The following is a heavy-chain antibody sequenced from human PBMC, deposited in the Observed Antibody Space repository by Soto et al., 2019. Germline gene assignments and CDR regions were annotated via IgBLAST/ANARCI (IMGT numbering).Heavy chain of an antibody. J-gene: IGHJ4*02. CDR2: ISGTGGST. CDR1: GFTFSSYA. V-gene: IGHV3-23*01. CDR3: AKDRAGTTTTRPLYFDY. D-gene: IGHD1-1*01. Sequence: GESLKISCAASGFTFSSYAMSWVRQAPGKGLEWVSAISGTGGSTYYADSVKGRFTISRDNSKNTLYLQMNSLRAEDTAVYFCAKDRAGTTTTRPLYFDYWGQGTLVTVSS.